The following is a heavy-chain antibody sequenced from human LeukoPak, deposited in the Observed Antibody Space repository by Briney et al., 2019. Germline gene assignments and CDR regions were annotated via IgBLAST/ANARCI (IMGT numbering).Heavy chain of an antibody. J-gene: IGHJ3*02. V-gene: IGHV4-39*07. D-gene: IGHD6-13*01. CDR2: IYHTGST. CDR3: ARASQSSSWYKDAFDI. CDR1: GASISSDSNY. Sequence: PWETLSLTCTVSGASISSDSNYWAWVRQPPGKGLQWIGSIYHTGSTFYNPSLMSRVSISIDSSKNQFSLKLSSVTAADTAVYYCARASQSSSWYKDAFDIWGQGTMVTVSS.